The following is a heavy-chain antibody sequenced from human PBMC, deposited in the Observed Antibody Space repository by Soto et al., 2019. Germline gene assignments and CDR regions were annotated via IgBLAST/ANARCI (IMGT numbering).Heavy chain of an antibody. J-gene: IGHJ4*02. V-gene: IGHV4-34*01. Sequence: QVLLQPWGAGLLKPSETLSLTCAVYGVSFSGYYWSWIRQPPGKGLEWIGEINHSGSTHYNPSLKSRVTISVDTSKNQFSLKLSSVTAADTAVYYCARTSRFDYWGQGTLVTVSS. CDR3: ARTSRFDY. D-gene: IGHD6-6*01. CDR1: GVSFSGYY. CDR2: INHSGST.